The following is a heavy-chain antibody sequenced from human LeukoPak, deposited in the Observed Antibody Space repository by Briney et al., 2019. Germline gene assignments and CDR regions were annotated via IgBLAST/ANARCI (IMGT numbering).Heavy chain of an antibody. V-gene: IGHV4-59*01. CDR3: ARGTYYYDSSGYHYYYYYMDV. Sequence: PSETLSLTCAVSGGSLSGYYWTWIRQPPGKGLEWIGYIYYSGSTNYNPSLKSRVTISVDTSKNQFSLKLSSVTAADTAVYYCARGTYYYDSSGYHYYYYYMDVWGKGTTVTISS. CDR2: IYYSGST. J-gene: IGHJ6*03. D-gene: IGHD3-22*01. CDR1: GGSLSGYY.